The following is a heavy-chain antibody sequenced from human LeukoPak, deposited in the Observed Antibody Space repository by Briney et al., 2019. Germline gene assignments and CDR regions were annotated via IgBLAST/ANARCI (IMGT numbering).Heavy chain of an antibody. CDR1: GYTFTGYY. J-gene: IGHJ6*03. CDR3: ARVGDWNPYYTDV. V-gene: IGHV1-46*01. D-gene: IGHD1-1*01. CDR2: INPSGGST. Sequence: GASVKVSCKASGYTFTGYYMHWVRQAPGQGLEWMGIINPSGGSTSYAQKFQGRVTMTRDMSTSTVYMELSSLRSEDTAVYYCARVGDWNPYYTDVWGKGTTVTVSS.